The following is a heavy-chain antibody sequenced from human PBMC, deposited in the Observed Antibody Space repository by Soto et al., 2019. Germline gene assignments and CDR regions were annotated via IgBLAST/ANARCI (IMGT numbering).Heavy chain of an antibody. CDR1: GFTFSSYA. V-gene: IGHV3-30-3*01. CDR3: ARDDVPFRITGKQGAFDI. J-gene: IGHJ3*02. CDR2: ISYDGSNK. D-gene: IGHD1-20*01. Sequence: QVQLVESGGGVVQPGRSLRLSCAASGFTFSSYAMHWVRQAPGKGLEWVAVISYDGSNKYYADSVKGRFTISRDNSKNTXXLQMNSLRAEDTAVYYCARDDVPFRITGKQGAFDIWGQGTMVTVSS.